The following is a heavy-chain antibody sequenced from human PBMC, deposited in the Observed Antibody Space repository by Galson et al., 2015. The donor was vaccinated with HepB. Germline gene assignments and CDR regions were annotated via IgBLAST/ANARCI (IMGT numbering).Heavy chain of an antibody. D-gene: IGHD6-6*01. CDR3: ARDQSIAARPGGFDP. CDR2: IWYDGTNK. J-gene: IGHJ5*02. Sequence: SLRLSCAASGFTFSSYGMHWVRQAPGKGLEWVAVIWYDGTNKYYTDSVKGRFTISRDNSKNTLYLQMNSLRAEDTAVYHCARDQSIAARPGGFDPWGRGTLVTVSS. V-gene: IGHV3-33*01. CDR1: GFTFSSYG.